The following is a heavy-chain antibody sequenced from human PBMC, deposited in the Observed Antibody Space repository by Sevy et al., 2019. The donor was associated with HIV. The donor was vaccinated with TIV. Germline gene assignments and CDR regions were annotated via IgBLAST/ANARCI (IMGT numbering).Heavy chain of an antibody. CDR2: IIPIFGTA. J-gene: IGHJ4*02. CDR1: GGTFSSYA. CDR3: AREGYSSGWYGY. V-gene: IGHV1-69*13. Sequence: ASVKVSCKASGGTFSSYAISWVRQAPGQGLEWMGGIIPIFGTANYAQKFQGRVTITADESTSTAYMELSSLRSEDTAVYYCAREGYSSGWYGYWCQGTLVTVSS. D-gene: IGHD6-19*01.